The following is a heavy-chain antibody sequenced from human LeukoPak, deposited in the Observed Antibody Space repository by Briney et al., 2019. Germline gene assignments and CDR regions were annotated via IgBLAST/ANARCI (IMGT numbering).Heavy chain of an antibody. CDR2: ISSSSSTI. CDR3: ARDPTTVTIPSRPLDY. J-gene: IGHJ4*02. CDR1: GFTFSSYS. V-gene: IGHV3-48*02. D-gene: IGHD4-17*01. Sequence: QPGGSLRLSCAASGFTFSSYSMNWVRQAPGKGLEWVSYISSSSSTIYYADSVKGRFTISRDNAKNSLYLQMNSLRDEDTAVYFCARDPTTVTIPSRPLDYWGQGTLVTVSS.